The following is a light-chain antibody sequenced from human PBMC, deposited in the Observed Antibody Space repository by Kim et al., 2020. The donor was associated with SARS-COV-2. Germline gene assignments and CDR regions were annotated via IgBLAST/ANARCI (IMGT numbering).Light chain of an antibody. V-gene: IGKV3-20*01. CDR2: DAS. CDR3: HQYIRSPYS. J-gene: IGKJ2*03. Sequence: EILLTQSPGTLSLSPGERATLSCRANQRISSIYLAWYQHKPGQSPRLLIHDASNRATGIPDRFSGSGSGTDFTLTISRLEPEDFAVYYCHQYIRSPYSFGQETKL. CDR1: QRISSIY.